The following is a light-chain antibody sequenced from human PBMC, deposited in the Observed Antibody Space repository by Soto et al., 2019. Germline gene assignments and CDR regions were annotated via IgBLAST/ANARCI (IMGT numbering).Light chain of an antibody. CDR3: QQRSNGLT. CDR1: QSVSSY. J-gene: IGKJ4*01. Sequence: EIVLTQSPATLSLSPGERATLSCRASQSVSSYLAWYQQKPGQTPRLLIFDASNRATGIPARFSGSGSGTDFTLTIRSLEPEDFAVYYCQQRSNGLTFGGGTKVDI. CDR2: DAS. V-gene: IGKV3-11*01.